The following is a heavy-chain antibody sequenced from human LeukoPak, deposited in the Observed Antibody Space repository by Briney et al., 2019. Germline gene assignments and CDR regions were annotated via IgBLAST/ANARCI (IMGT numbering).Heavy chain of an antibody. V-gene: IGHV3-53*01. D-gene: IGHD2-15*01. Sequence: GGSLRLSCAASGFTVSSNYMSWVRQAPGKGLEWVSVIYSGGSTYYADSVKSRFTISRDNSKNTLYLQMNSLRAEDTAVYYCARAGADGSGASYFDYWGQGTLVTVSS. J-gene: IGHJ4*02. CDR3: ARAGADGSGASYFDY. CDR2: IYSGGST. CDR1: GFTVSSNY.